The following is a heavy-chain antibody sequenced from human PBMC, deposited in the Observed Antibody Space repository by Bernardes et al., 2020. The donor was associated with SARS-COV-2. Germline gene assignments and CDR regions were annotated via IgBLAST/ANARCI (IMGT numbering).Heavy chain of an antibody. Sequence: SDTLSLTCAVYGGSFRGSYWSWIRQPPWQGLEWIGEINHSGSTNYNPSLKSRVTISVDTSKNQFSLKLSSVTAADTAVYYCARVGIAAAGTLPFYYYYYGMDVWGQGTTVTVSS. J-gene: IGHJ6*02. CDR1: GGSFRGSY. CDR3: ARVGIAAAGTLPFYYYYYGMDV. D-gene: IGHD6-13*01. V-gene: IGHV4-34*01. CDR2: INHSGST.